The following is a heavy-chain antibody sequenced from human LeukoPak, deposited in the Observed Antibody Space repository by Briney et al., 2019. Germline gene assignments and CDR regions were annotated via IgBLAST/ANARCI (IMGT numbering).Heavy chain of an antibody. CDR2: IWYDGNKK. CDR1: GFTFSSYA. J-gene: IGHJ4*02. D-gene: IGHD5-12*01. Sequence: PGGSLRLSCAASGFTFSSYAMHWVRQAPGKGLEWVALIWYDGNKKYFEDSVKGRFTISRDNSKNTLYLQMNSLRAEDTAVYYCARDRGYDPLYYFDYWGQGTLVTVSS. V-gene: IGHV3-33*01. CDR3: ARDRGYDPLYYFDY.